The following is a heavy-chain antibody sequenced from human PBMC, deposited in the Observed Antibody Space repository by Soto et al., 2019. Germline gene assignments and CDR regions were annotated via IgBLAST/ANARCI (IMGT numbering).Heavy chain of an antibody. CDR1: GGSFSGYY. D-gene: IGHD4-17*01. CDR3: ARVAYGDSPDAFDI. J-gene: IGHJ3*02. CDR2: INHSGST. Sequence: SETLSLTCAVYGGSFSGYYWSWIRQPPGKGLELIGEINHSGSTNYNPSLKSRVTISVDTSKNQFSLKLSSVTAADTAVYYCARVAYGDSPDAFDIWGQGTMVTVSS. V-gene: IGHV4-34*01.